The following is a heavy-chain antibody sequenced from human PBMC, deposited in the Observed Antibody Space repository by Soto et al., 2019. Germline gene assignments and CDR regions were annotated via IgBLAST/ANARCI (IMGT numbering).Heavy chain of an antibody. D-gene: IGHD1-26*01. CDR3: AIVLYGVLPSNWFDP. J-gene: IGHJ5*02. V-gene: IGHV4-31*03. CDR2: IYYSGST. CDR1: GGSISSGGYY. Sequence: QVQLQESGPGLVKPSQTLSLTCTVSGGSISSGGYYWSWIRQHPGKGLEWIGYIYYSGSTYYNPSLKSRVTISVHTSNNQFSLKLSSVTAAHTPVYYCAIVLYGVLPSNWFDPWGQGTLVTVSS.